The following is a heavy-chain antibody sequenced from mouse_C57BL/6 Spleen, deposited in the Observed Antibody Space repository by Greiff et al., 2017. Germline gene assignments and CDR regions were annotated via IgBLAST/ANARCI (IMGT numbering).Heavy chain of an antibody. Sequence: QVQLQQPGAELVKPGASVKLSCKASGYTFTSYWMHWVKQRPGQGLEWIGMIHPNSGSTNYNEKFKSKATLTVDKSSSTAYMQLSSLTSEDSAVYYCARGGVTTGTWFAYWGQGTLVTVSA. V-gene: IGHV1-64*01. J-gene: IGHJ3*01. CDR3: ARGGVTTGTWFAY. CDR2: IHPNSGST. CDR1: GYTFTSYW. D-gene: IGHD2-2*01.